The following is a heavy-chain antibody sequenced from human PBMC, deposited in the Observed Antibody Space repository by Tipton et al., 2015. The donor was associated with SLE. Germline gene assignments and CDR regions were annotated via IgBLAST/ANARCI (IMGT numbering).Heavy chain of an antibody. J-gene: IGHJ3*02. D-gene: IGHD2-15*01. CDR1: GGSFSGYY. V-gene: IGHV4-34*01. Sequence: LRLSCAVYGGSFSGYYWSWIRQPPGKGLEWIGEINHSGSTNYNPSLKSRVTISVDTSKNQFSLKLSSVTAVDTAVYYCASGLGYCRGGSCSGAFDMWGQGTMVTVSS. CDR3: ASGLGYCRGGSCSGAFDM. CDR2: INHSGST.